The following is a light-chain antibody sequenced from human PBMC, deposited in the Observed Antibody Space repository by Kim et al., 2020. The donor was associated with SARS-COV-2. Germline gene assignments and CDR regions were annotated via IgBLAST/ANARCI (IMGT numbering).Light chain of an antibody. J-gene: IGKJ2*01. V-gene: IGKV1-9*01. CDR2: TAS. CDR3: QHLNNYPPT. CDR1: QGINTY. Sequence: SASLGDRVTITCRASQGINTYLAWYQQKPGKAPKLLIYTASTLQSGVPSRFSGSGSGTDFTITISSLQPEDFATYYCQHLNNYPPTFGQGTKLEI.